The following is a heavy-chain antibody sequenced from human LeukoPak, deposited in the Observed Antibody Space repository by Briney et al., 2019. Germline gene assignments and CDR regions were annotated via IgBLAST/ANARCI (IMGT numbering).Heavy chain of an antibody. D-gene: IGHD4-11*01. Sequence: PSETLSLTCTVSGGSISSYYWSWIRQPPGKGLEWIGYIYYSGSTNYNPSLKSRVTISVDTSKNQFSLKLSSVTAADTAVYYCARSYSKEGYWYFDLWGRGALVTVSS. V-gene: IGHV4-59*01. CDR3: ARSYSKEGYWYFDL. CDR1: GGSISSYY. J-gene: IGHJ2*01. CDR2: IYYSGST.